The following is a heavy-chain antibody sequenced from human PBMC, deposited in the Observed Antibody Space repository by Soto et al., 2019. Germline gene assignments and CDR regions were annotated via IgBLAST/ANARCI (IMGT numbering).Heavy chain of an antibody. D-gene: IGHD3-3*01. CDR1: GGTFSSYA. Sequence: SVKVSCKASGGTFSSYAISWVRQAPGQGLEWLGGIIPIFGTANYAQKFQGRVTITADESTSTAYMELSSLRSEDTAVYYCARDLGNYDFWSGYYPPDGMDVWGQGTTVTVSS. V-gene: IGHV1-69*13. J-gene: IGHJ6*02. CDR2: IIPIFGTA. CDR3: ARDLGNYDFWSGYYPPDGMDV.